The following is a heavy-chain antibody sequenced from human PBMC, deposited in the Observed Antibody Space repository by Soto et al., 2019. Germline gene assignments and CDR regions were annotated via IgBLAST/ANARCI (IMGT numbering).Heavy chain of an antibody. D-gene: IGHD6-19*01. Sequence: GASVKVSCKASGYTFTSYGISWVRQAPGQGLEWMGWISAYNGNTNYAQKLQGRVTMTTDTSTSTAYMELRSLRSDDTAVYYCARDRGRVAVAGSFDYWGQGTLVTVSS. CDR2: ISAYNGNT. J-gene: IGHJ4*02. CDR3: ARDRGRVAVAGSFDY. CDR1: GYTFTSYG. V-gene: IGHV1-18*01.